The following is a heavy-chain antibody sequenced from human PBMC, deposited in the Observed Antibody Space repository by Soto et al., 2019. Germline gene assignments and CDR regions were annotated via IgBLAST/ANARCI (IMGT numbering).Heavy chain of an antibody. CDR1: GGSFSGYY. Sequence: PSETLSLTCAVYGGSFSGYYWSWIRQPPGKGLEWIGEINHSGSTNYNPSLKSRVTISVDTSKNQFSLKLSSVTAADTAVYYCARVSWFRVLYYWGQGTLVTVSS. D-gene: IGHD3-10*01. V-gene: IGHV4-34*01. CDR2: INHSGST. J-gene: IGHJ4*02. CDR3: ARVSWFRVLYY.